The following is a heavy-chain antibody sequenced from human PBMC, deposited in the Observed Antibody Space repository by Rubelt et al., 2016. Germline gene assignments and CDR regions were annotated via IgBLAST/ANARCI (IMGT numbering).Heavy chain of an antibody. V-gene: IGHV1-3*01. J-gene: IGHJ4*02. D-gene: IGHD1-26*01. Sequence: QVQLVQSGAEVKKPGASVKVSCKASGYTFTSYAMHWVRQAPGQRLEWMGRINAGNGNTKYSQKFQGRGTITRDKSASTAYMGLSSLRSEDTAVYYCARDIYSGSYYGYWGQGTLVTVSS. CDR3: ARDIYSGSYYGY. CDR1: GYTFTSYA. CDR2: INAGNGNT.